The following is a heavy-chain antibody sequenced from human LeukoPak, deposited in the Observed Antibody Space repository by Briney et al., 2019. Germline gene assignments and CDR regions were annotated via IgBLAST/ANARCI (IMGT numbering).Heavy chain of an antibody. CDR3: ARDFTIVVVTAIRYYGMDV. V-gene: IGHV1-2*02. CDR1: GYTFTGYY. J-gene: IGHJ6*02. Sequence: ASVKVSCKASGYTFTGYYMHWVRQAPGQGLEWMGWINPNSGGTNYAQKFQGRVTMTRDTSISTAYMELSSLRSEDTAVYYCARDFTIVVVTAIRYYGMDVWGQGTTVTVSS. CDR2: INPNSGGT. D-gene: IGHD2-21*02.